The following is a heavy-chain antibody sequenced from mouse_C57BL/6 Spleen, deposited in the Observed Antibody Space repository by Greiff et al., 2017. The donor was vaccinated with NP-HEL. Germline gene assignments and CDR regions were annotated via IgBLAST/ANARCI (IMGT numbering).Heavy chain of an antibody. CDR1: GYSITSGYY. D-gene: IGHD2-5*01. J-gene: IGHJ4*01. V-gene: IGHV3-6*01. CDR3: ARHYSNPYAMDY. Sequence: EVKLMESGPGLVKPSQSLSLTCSVTGYSITSGYYWNWIRQFPGNKLEWMGYISYDGSNNYNPSLKNRISITRDTSKNQFFLKLNSVTTEDTATYYCARHYSNPYAMDYWGQGTSVTVSS. CDR2: ISYDGSN.